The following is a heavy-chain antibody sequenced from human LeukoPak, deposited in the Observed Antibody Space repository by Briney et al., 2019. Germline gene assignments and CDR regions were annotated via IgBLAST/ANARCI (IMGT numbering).Heavy chain of an antibody. CDR1: GYTVTGYS. V-gene: IGHV1-2*02. CDR3: ARSPDILTGENFDY. CDR2: INPNSGGT. J-gene: IGHJ4*02. Sequence: ASVKVSCKASGYTVTGYSMHWVRQAPGQGLEWMGWINPNSGGTNYAQKFQGRVTMTRDTSISTAYMELSRLRSDDTAVYYCARSPDILTGENFDYWGQGTLVTVSS. D-gene: IGHD3-9*01.